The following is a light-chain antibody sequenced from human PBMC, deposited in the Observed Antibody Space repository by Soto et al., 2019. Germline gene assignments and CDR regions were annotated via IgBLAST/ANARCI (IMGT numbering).Light chain of an antibody. CDR2: DAS. CDR1: QSVDTY. Sequence: ILFAHSPATPSLLPGEKTTPSRRASQSVDTYLAWYQHRPGQAPRLLIYDASNRATGISARFSGSGSGTDFTLTISSLQSEDFAVYYCQQYNNWPLTFGQGPRLEIK. CDR3: QQYNNWPLT. J-gene: IGKJ5*01. V-gene: IGKV3-11*01.